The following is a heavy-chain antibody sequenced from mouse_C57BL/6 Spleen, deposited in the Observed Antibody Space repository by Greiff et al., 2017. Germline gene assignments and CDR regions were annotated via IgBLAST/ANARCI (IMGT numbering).Heavy chain of an antibody. J-gene: IGHJ2*01. CDR3: ATDGYWSDY. Sequence: VKLMESGPELVKPGASVKISCKASGYAFSSSWMNWVKQRPGKGLEWIGRIYPGDGDTNYNGKFKGKATLTADKSSSTAYMQLSSLTSEDSAVYFCATDGYWSDYWGQGTTLTVSS. D-gene: IGHD2-3*01. CDR1: GYAFSSSW. V-gene: IGHV1-82*01. CDR2: IYPGDGDT.